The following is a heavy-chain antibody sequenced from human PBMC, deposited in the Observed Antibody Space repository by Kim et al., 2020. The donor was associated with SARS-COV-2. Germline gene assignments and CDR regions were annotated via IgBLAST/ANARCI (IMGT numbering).Heavy chain of an antibody. J-gene: IGHJ6*02. CDR1: GLSFDSSA. D-gene: IGHD3-10*01. V-gene: IGHV3-30-3*01. CDR3: ARGNYYESVSLSDYYNGMDV. CDR2: ISYGRPYE. Sequence: GGSLRLSCAASGLSFDSSAMNWVRQAPGKGLEWVAVISYGRPYEEYADSVKGRFTISRDNSKSRLYLEMNRLRLEDTALYYCARGNYYESVSLSDYYNGMDVWGQGTTVTVSS.